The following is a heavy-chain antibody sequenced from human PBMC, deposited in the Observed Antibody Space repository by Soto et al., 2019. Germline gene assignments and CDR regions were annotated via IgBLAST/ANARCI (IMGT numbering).Heavy chain of an antibody. D-gene: IGHD5-12*01. J-gene: IGHJ3*02. Sequence: NPSETLSLTCTVSGGSISSYYWSWIRQPAGKGLEWIGRIYTSGSTNYNPSLKSRVTMSVDTSKNQFSLKLSSVTAADTAVYYCARDRDGYNLGAFDIWGQGTMVTVSS. CDR1: GGSISSYY. V-gene: IGHV4-4*07. CDR2: IYTSGST. CDR3: ARDRDGYNLGAFDI.